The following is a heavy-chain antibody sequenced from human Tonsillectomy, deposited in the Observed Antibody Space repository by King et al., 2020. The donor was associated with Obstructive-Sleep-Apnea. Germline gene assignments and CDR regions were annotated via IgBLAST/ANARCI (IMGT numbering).Heavy chain of an antibody. Sequence: VQLQQWGAGLLKPSETLSRTCAVYGGSFSDYYWSWIRQPPGKGLEWIGEINHSGSTNYNPSLKSRVTISVDTSKNQFSLKLNSVSAADTAVYYCARDGNGFDYWGQGTLVTVSS. V-gene: IGHV4-34*01. CDR3: ARDGNGFDY. CDR1: GGSFSDYY. J-gene: IGHJ4*02. CDR2: INHSGST. D-gene: IGHD1-14*01.